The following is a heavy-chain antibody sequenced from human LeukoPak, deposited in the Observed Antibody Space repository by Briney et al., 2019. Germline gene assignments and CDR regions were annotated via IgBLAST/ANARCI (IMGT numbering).Heavy chain of an antibody. J-gene: IGHJ5*02. CDR2: IRYDGSNK. CDR3: ARGIVVVVAATSNWFDP. V-gene: IGHV3-30*02. Sequence: GGPLRLSCAASGFTFSSYGMHWVRQAPGKGLEWVAFIRYDGSNKYYADSVKGRFTISRDNSKNTLYLQMNSLRAEGTAVYYCARGIVVVVAATSNWFDPWGQGTLVTVSS. CDR1: GFTFSSYG. D-gene: IGHD2-15*01.